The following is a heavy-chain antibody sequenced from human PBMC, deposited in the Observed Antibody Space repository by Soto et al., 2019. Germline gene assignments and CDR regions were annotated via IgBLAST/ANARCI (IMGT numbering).Heavy chain of an antibody. CDR3: ASEVLDSSGWLRRNWFVP. V-gene: IGHV4-59*01. J-gene: IGHJ5*02. CDR2: IYYSGST. D-gene: IGHD6-19*01. CDR1: GGSISSYY. Sequence: SETLSLTCTVSGGSISSYYWSWIRQPPGKGLEWIGYIYYSGSTNYNPSLKSRVTISVDTSKNHFSLKLSSVTAADTAVYYCASEVLDSSGWLRRNWFVPWGQGTLVTVSS.